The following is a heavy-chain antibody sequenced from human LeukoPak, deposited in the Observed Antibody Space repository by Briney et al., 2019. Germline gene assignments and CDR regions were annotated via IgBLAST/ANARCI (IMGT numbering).Heavy chain of an antibody. Sequence: PGGSLRLSCSASGFTFSSYGMHWVRQAPGRGLEGVAFIRYDGSNKFYADSVRARFTISRDNSENTVHLQMNSLRAEDTAVYYCATRGGSFSIFDYWGQGTLVTVSS. CDR3: ATRGGSFSIFDY. V-gene: IGHV3-30*02. D-gene: IGHD1-26*01. CDR2: IRYDGSNK. CDR1: GFTFSSYG. J-gene: IGHJ4*02.